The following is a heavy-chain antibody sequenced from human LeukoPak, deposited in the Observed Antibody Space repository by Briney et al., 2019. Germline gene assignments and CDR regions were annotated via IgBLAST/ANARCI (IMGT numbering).Heavy chain of an antibody. J-gene: IGHJ3*02. V-gene: IGHV3-7*03. CDR2: IKKDGSEK. D-gene: IGHD1-26*01. Sequence: GGSLRLSCAASGFTFNSYWMSWVRQAPGKGLEWVANIKKDGSEKYYVDSVKGRFTISRDNSKNTLYLQMNSLRAEDTAVYYCAKDRRGFKDAFDIWGQGTMVTVSS. CDR3: AKDRRGFKDAFDI. CDR1: GFTFNSYW.